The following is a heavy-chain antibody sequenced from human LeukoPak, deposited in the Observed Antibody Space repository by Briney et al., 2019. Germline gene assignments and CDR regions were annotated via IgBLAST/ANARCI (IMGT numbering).Heavy chain of an antibody. D-gene: IGHD5-12*01. CDR3: ARARARTSGVGLDWFDP. V-gene: IGHV4-30-2*01. J-gene: IGHJ5*02. CDR1: GGSIRSGGYS. CDR2: IYHSGST. Sequence: PSQTLSLTCAVSGGSIRSGGYSWSWIRQPPGKGLEWIGYIYHSGSTYYNPSLKSRVTISVDRSKNQFSLKLSSVTAADTAVYYCARARARTSGVGLDWFDPWGQGTLVTVSS.